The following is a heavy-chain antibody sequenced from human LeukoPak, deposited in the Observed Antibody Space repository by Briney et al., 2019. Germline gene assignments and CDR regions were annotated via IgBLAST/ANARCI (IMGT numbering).Heavy chain of an antibody. J-gene: IGHJ6*02. Sequence: GGSLRLSCAASGFTFSSYAMHWVRQAPGKGLEWVAVISYDGSIKYYADSVKGRFTTSRDNSKNMLYLQMNSLRAEDTAIYYCTKKRLNRLGFYYGIDVWGQGTTVTVSS. V-gene: IGHV3-30-3*02. D-gene: IGHD4-17*01. CDR2: ISYDGSIK. CDR3: TKKRLNRLGFYYGIDV. CDR1: GFTFSSYA.